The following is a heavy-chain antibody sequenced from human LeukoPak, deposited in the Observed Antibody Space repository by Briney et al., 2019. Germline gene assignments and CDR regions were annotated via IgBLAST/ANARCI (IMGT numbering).Heavy chain of an antibody. CDR3: ARDRSAYTFDD. D-gene: IGHD5-18*01. J-gene: IGHJ4*02. CDR2: ISTTSNYI. CDR1: GFTFSSYS. V-gene: IGHV3-21*01. Sequence: PRGSLRLSCAASGFTFSSYSMNWVRQAPGKGLEWVSSISTTSNYIYYADSVKGRFTISRDNAKNSLYLQMNSLRAEDTAVYYCARDRSAYTFDDWGQGTLVTVSS.